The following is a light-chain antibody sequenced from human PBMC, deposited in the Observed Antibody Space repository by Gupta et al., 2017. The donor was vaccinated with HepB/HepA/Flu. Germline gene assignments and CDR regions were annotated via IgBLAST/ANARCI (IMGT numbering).Light chain of an antibody. CDR3: QHDNSWPRT. Sequence: IVMTQSPATLSVSPGERATLSCRASQSVSSNLAWYQQKPGQAPRFLIYGASTRATGIPARFSGSGSGTEFTLTISSLQSEDFAVYYCQHDNSWPRTFGQGTKVEIK. J-gene: IGKJ1*01. CDR2: GAS. CDR1: QSVSSN. V-gene: IGKV3-15*01.